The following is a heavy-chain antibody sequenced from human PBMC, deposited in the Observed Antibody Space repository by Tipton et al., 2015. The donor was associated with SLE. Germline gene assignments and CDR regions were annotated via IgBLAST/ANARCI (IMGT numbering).Heavy chain of an antibody. D-gene: IGHD6-13*01. CDR2: INHSGST. Sequence: TLSLTCAVYGGSFSGYYWSWIRQPPGKGLEWIGEINHSGSTNYNPSLRSRVTISVDTSKNQFSLKLSSVTAADTAVYYCARPSTSWSYDAFDIWGQGTMVTVSS. CDR3: ARPSTSWSYDAFDI. J-gene: IGHJ3*02. CDR1: GGSFSGYY. V-gene: IGHV4-34*01.